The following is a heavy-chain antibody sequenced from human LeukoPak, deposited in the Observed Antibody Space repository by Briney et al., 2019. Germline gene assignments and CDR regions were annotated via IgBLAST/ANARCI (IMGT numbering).Heavy chain of an antibody. CDR3: ARGGLRHFDRSPFEV. CDR2: VWDDGSNK. CDR1: GFTFSKYV. D-gene: IGHD3-9*01. J-gene: IGHJ3*01. V-gene: IGHV3-33*07. Sequence: RGSLRLSCATSGFTFSKYVMDWVRQAPGKGLEWVAVVWDDGSNKHYADSVKGRFAITRDNSKNTLFLQMNSLRAEETAVYYCARGGLRHFDRSPFEVWGQGTMVTVSS.